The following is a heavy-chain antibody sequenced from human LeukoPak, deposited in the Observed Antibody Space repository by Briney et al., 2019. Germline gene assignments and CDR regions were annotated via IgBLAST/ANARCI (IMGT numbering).Heavy chain of an antibody. CDR3: ARVRSGYYPAFDY. Sequence: GGSLRLSCAASGFAFSSYWMSWVRQAPGKGLEWVANIKQDGSEKYYVDSVKGRFTISRDNAKNSLYLQMNSLRAEDTAVYYCARVRSGYYPAFDYWGQGTLVTVSS. CDR1: GFAFSSYW. D-gene: IGHD3-3*01. J-gene: IGHJ4*02. V-gene: IGHV3-7*01. CDR2: IKQDGSEK.